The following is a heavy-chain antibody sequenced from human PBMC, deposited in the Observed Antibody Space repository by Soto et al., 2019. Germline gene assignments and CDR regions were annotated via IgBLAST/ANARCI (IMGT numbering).Heavy chain of an antibody. J-gene: IGHJ6*02. CDR2: INAGNGNT. Sequence: QVQLVQSGAEVKKPGASVKVSCKASGYTFTSYAMHWVRQAPGQRLEWMGWINAGNGNTKYSQKFQGRVTITRDTSASTAYMELSSLRSEDTAVYYCARSGVYDPFYYYYGMDVWGQGTTVTVSS. CDR1: GYTFTSYA. V-gene: IGHV1-3*01. CDR3: ARSGVYDPFYYYYGMDV. D-gene: IGHD3-3*01.